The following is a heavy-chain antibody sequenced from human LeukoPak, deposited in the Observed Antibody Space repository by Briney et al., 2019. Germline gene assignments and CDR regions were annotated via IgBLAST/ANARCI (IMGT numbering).Heavy chain of an antibody. CDR3: ARYGANALDY. D-gene: IGHD4-23*01. CDR1: GGSFSGYY. Sequence: PSETLSLTRAVYGGSFSGYYWSWIRQPPGKGLEWIGEINHSGSTNYNPSLKSRVTISVDTSKNQFSLKLSSVTAADTAVYYCARYGANALDYWGQGTLVTASS. J-gene: IGHJ4*02. CDR2: INHSGST. V-gene: IGHV4-34*01.